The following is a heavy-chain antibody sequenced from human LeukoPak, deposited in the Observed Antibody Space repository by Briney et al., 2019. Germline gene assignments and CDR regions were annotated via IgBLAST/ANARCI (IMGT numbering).Heavy chain of an antibody. CDR3: ARSISGYNYYAFDI. CDR1: GSSISNYY. D-gene: IGHD3-22*01. V-gene: IGHV4-39*07. CDR2: IYYSGST. J-gene: IGHJ3*02. Sequence: PSETLSLTCTVSGSSISNYYWGWIRQPPGKGLEWIGSIYYSGSTYYNPSLKSRVTISVDTSKNQFSLKLSSVTAADTAVYFCARSISGYNYYAFDIWGQGTMVTVSS.